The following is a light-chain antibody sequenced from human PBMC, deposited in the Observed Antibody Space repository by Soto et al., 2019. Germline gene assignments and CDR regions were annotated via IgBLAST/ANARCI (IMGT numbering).Light chain of an antibody. CDR2: DVS. J-gene: IGLJ3*02. CDR3: SSYTSSTTLV. V-gene: IGLV2-14*01. Sequence: QSVLTQPASVSGSPGQSMTISCTGTSSDIGRYNYVSWYQQHPGKAPKLMIYDVSNRPSGVSNRFSGSKSGNTASLTISGLQAEDEADYFCSSYTSSTTLVFGGGTKVTVL. CDR1: SSDIGRYNY.